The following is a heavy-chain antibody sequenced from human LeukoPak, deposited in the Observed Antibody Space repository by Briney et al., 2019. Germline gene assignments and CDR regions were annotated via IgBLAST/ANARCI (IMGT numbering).Heavy chain of an antibody. CDR2: ISGSGCST. V-gene: IGHV3-23*01. Sequence: GGSLRLSCAASGFTFSSYAMSWVRQAPGKGLEWVSAISGSGCSTYYADSVKGRFTISRDNSKNTLYLQMNSLRAEDTAVYYCAKDRYIAVAGKGVEKYNWFDPWGQGTLVTVSS. CDR1: GFTFSSYA. CDR3: AKDRYIAVAGKGVEKYNWFDP. J-gene: IGHJ5*02. D-gene: IGHD6-19*01.